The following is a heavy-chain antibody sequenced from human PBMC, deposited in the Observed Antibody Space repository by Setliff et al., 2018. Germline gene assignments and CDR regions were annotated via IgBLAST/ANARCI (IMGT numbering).Heavy chain of an antibody. CDR1: GFTFSTHS. Sequence: GESLKISCAASGFTFSTHSMNWVRQAPGKGLEWVSSISRSSTYIYHADSMKGRFTISRDNAKNSLYLQMNSLRAEDTAVYYCASAGHSGSWFPFDAFHIWGQGTMVTVSS. D-gene: IGHD6-13*01. J-gene: IGHJ3*02. CDR3: ASAGHSGSWFPFDAFHI. V-gene: IGHV3-21*01. CDR2: ISRSSTYI.